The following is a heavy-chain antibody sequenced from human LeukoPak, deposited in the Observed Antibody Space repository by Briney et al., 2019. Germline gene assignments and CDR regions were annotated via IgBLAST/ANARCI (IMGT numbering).Heavy chain of an antibody. CDR1: GYIFTSYW. CDR2: FYPGDSDT. CDR3: ARSPSRNNWFDP. V-gene: IGHV5-51*01. Sequence: GESLEISCEGAGYIFTSYWSGWGRQLPGKGVEGVGIFYPGDSDTRYSPSFQGQVTISADKSISTAYLQWSSLKVSDTAMYYCARSPSRNNWFDPWGQGTLVTVSS. J-gene: IGHJ5*02.